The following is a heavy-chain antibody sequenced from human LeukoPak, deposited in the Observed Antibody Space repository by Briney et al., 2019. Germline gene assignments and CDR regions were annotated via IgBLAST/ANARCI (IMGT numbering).Heavy chain of an antibody. CDR3: ARAQVAATAENFDY. D-gene: IGHD2-15*01. CDR2: INPSGGST. J-gene: IGHJ4*02. Sequence: VASVTVSCTPSGYTFTIYYMHWVRQAPGQGLEWMGIINPSGGSTSYAQKFQGRVTMTRDTSTSTVYMELSSLRSEDTAVYYCARAQVAATAENFDYWGQGTLVTVSS. V-gene: IGHV1-46*01. CDR1: GYTFTIYY.